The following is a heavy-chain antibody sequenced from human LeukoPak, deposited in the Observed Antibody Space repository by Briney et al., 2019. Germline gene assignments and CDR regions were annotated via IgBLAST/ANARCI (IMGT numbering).Heavy chain of an antibody. D-gene: IGHD3-10*01. CDR2: IKEDGTEQ. V-gene: IGHV3-7*01. J-gene: IGHJ6*03. Sequence: GGSLRLSCAVSGFIFSRHSMSWIRQAPGKGLEWVAKIKEDGTEQYYVDSVKGRFTISRDNAKNTVYLQMTTLRAEDTALYYCVRESGDYGSADMPGYYYYMDVWAKGTTVIVSS. CDR1: GFIFSRHS. CDR3: VRESGDYGSADMPGYYYYMDV.